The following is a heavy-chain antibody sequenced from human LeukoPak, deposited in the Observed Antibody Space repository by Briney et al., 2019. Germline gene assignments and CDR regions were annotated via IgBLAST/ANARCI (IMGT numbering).Heavy chain of an antibody. CDR3: ARRASRGRFDP. Sequence: SETLSLTRTVSGGSISGSYWSWIRRPPGKGLEWIGLIYSSGGTNYNPPLKSRVTISVDTSKNQFSLRLSSVTAADTAVYYCARRASRGRFDPWGQGTLVTVSS. CDR1: GGSISGSY. CDR2: IYSSGGT. D-gene: IGHD3-10*01. V-gene: IGHV4-4*09. J-gene: IGHJ5*02.